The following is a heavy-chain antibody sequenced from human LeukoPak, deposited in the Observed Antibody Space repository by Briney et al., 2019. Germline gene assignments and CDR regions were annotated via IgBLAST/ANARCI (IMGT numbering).Heavy chain of an antibody. V-gene: IGHV3-23*01. J-gene: IGHJ4*02. CDR2: IRGGGET. CDR1: GFSFSTYA. Sequence: GGSLRLSCAASGFSFSTYAMSWVRQAPARGPEWVSSIRGGGETFYADSVKGRFTISRDNSKNTLYLQMNSLRAEDTAVYYCAKDSEGFGELLLVTPDYWGQGTLVTVSS. CDR3: AKDSEGFGELLLVTPDY. D-gene: IGHD3-10*01.